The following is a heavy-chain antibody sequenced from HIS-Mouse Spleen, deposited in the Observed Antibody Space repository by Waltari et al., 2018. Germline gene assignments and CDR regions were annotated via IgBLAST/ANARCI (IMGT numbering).Heavy chain of an antibody. CDR2: INPSSGGT. V-gene: IGHV1-2*02. Sequence: QVQLVQSGAEVKKPGASVKVSCKASGYTFTGYYMHWVRQAPGQGLEGMGWINPSSGGTNYAQKFQGRVTRTRDTSISTAYMELSRLRSDDTAVYYCARVYSSSWRGFDYWGQGTLVTVSS. D-gene: IGHD6-6*01. J-gene: IGHJ4*02. CDR3: ARVYSSSWRGFDY. CDR1: GYTFTGYY.